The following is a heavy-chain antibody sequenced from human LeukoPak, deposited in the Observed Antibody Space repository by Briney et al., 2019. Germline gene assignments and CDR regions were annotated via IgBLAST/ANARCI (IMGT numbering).Heavy chain of an antibody. CDR1: GFTFSVYT. Sequence: HPGGSLRLSCAASGFTFSVYTIHWVRQAPGKGLEWVAVISYDGSNKYYADSVKGRFTISRDNSKNTLYLQMNSLRAEDTAVYYCAKDFSGYYLPGLDRGQGTLVTVSS. J-gene: IGHJ4*02. CDR2: ISYDGSNK. V-gene: IGHV3-30*04. D-gene: IGHD3-22*01. CDR3: AKDFSGYYLPGLD.